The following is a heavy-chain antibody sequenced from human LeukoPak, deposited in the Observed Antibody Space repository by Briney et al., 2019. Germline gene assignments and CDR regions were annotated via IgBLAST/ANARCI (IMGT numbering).Heavy chain of an antibody. J-gene: IGHJ6*03. CDR1: GFTFSSYW. CDR3: ARAGLTYYDFRSGYPYYMDV. CDR2: IKQDGSEK. V-gene: IGHV3-7*01. D-gene: IGHD3-3*01. Sequence: SGGSLRLSCAASGFTFSSYWMSWVRQAPGKGLEWVANIKQDGSEKYYVDSVKGRFTISRDNAKNSLYLQMNSLRAEDTAVYYCARAGLTYYDFRSGYPYYMDVWGKGTTVTVSS.